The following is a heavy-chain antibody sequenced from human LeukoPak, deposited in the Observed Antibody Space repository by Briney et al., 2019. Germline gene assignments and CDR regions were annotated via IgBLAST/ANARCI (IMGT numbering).Heavy chain of an antibody. J-gene: IGHJ4*02. CDR3: AREGSAGGTGDY. V-gene: IGHV1-2*02. CDR2: INPNSGGT. Sequence: RAASVKVSCKASGYTFTGYYMHWVRQAPGQGLEWMGWINPNSGGTNYAQKFQGRVTMTRDTSISTAYMELSGLTSDDTAVYYCAREGSAGGTGDYWGQGTLVTVSS. D-gene: IGHD6-13*01. CDR1: GYTFTGYY.